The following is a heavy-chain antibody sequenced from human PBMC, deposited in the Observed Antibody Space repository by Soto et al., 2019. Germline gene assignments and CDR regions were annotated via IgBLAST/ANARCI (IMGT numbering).Heavy chain of an antibody. CDR2: ISGSGGST. CDR3: AKDQGSSWYEIDY. V-gene: IGHV3-23*01. Sequence: EVQLLESGGGLVQPGGSLRLSCAASGFTFSNYAVTWVRQAPGKGLEWASTISGSGGSTYYADSVKGRFTISRDNSKKTLYLQMSSLRAEDTAVYYCAKDQGSSWYEIDYWGPGTLVTVSS. D-gene: IGHD6-13*01. CDR1: GFTFSNYA. J-gene: IGHJ4*02.